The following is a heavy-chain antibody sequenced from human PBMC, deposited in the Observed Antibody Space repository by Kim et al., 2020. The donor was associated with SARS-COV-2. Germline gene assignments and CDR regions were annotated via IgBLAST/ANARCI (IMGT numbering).Heavy chain of an antibody. CDR2: T. Sequence: TFYNPSLKSRVSISVDPSENKFSRKLSAVTSADTAVYYCASYYDSSGVFDYWGQGTLVTVSS. J-gene: IGHJ4*02. CDR3: ASYYDSSGVFDY. D-gene: IGHD3-22*01. V-gene: IGHV4-31*02.